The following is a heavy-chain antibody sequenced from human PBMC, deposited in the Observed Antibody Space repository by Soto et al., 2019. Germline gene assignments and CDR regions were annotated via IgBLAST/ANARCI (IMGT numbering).Heavy chain of an antibody. V-gene: IGHV6-1*01. J-gene: IGHJ4*02. CDR1: GDSVSSNSAA. D-gene: IGHD6-19*01. CDR2: TYYRSKWYN. Sequence: PSQTLSLTCAISGDSVSSNSAAWNWIRQSPSRGLEWLGRTYYRSKWYNDYAVPVKSRITINPDTSKNQFSLQLNSVTPGDTAVYYCARAVAFYSSGWYVDYWGQGTLVTVSS. CDR3: ARAVAFYSSGWYVDY.